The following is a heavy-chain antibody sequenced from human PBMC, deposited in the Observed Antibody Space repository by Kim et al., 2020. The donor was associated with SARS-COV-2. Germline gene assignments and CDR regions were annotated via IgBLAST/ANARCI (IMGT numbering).Heavy chain of an antibody. V-gene: IGHV3-53*01. CDR3: ARETYNWNYVGGFDY. D-gene: IGHD1-7*01. CDR2: IYSGGST. CDR1: GFTVSSNY. J-gene: IGHJ4*02. Sequence: GGSLRLSCAASGFTVSSNYMSWVRQAPGKGLEWVSVIYSGGSTYYADSVKGRFTISRDNSKNTLYLQMNSLRAEDTAVYYCARETYNWNYVGGFDYWGQGTLVTVSS.